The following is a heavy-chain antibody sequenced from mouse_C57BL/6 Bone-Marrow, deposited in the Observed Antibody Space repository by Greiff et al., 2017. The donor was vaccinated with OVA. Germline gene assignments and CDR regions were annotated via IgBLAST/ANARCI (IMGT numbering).Heavy chain of an antibody. CDR2: IYPRSGNT. CDR1: GYTFTSYG. V-gene: IGHV1-81*01. J-gene: IGHJ2*01. Sequence: VQLQQSGAELARPGASVKLSCKASGYTFTSYGISWVKQRTGQGLEWIGEIYPRSGNTYYNEKFKGKATLTADKSSSTAYMELRSLTSEDSAVYFWARLTTWFDYWGQGTTLTVSS. D-gene: IGHD1-1*01. CDR3: ARLTTWFDY.